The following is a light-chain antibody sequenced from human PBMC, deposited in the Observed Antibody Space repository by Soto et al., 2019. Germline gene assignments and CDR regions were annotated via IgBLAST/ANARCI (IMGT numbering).Light chain of an antibody. CDR1: TFYSDDK. J-gene: IGLJ2*01. CDR3: GADHGSGSSFV. CDR2: VGTGGIVG. V-gene: IGLV9-49*03. Sequence: QLVLTQPPSTSASLGASVTLTCTLGTFYSDDKVDWYQQRPGKGPRFVMRVGTGGIVGSKGDGIPDRFSVAGSGLNRYLTIKNIQEEDESDYHCGADHGSGSSFVFGGGTKLTVL.